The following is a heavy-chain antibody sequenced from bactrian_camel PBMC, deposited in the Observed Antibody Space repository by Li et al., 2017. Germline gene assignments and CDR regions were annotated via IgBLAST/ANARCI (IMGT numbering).Heavy chain of an antibody. J-gene: IGHJ4*01. CDR2: IDNMGIT. Sequence: VQLVESGGGSVLPDGSLRLSCAASGYSRENYCMGWFRQGPGKEREAVAAIDNMGITYYADYVKGRFTIYQDNASDRLYLQMNNLKPEDTAMYYCAARSRALSCNLPLGSICYDAWGQGTQVTVS. CDR1: GYSRENYC. D-gene: IGHD2*01. CDR3: AARSRALSCNLPLGSICYDA. V-gene: IGHV3S55*01.